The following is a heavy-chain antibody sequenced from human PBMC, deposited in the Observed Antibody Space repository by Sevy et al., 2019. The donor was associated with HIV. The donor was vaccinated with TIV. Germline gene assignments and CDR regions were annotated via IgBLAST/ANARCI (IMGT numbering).Heavy chain of an antibody. CDR2: ISGSGGST. D-gene: IGHD6-19*01. V-gene: IGHV3-23*01. CDR3: GKVDSSGWYSKGAGDWFDP. Sequence: GGSLRLSCAASGFTFSSYAMSWVRQAPGKGLEWVSVISGSGGSTYYADSVKGRFTISRDNSKNTLYLQMNSLRAEDTAVYYCGKVDSSGWYSKGAGDWFDPWGQGTLVTVSS. CDR1: GFTFSSYA. J-gene: IGHJ5*02.